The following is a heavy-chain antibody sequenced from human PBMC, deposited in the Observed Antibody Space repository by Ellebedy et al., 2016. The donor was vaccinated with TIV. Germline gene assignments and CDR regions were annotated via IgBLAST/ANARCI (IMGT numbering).Heavy chain of an antibody. CDR1: GGSISSSNW. J-gene: IGHJ1*01. CDR3: AREGDSSGPMSH. CDR2: IYHSGST. Sequence: MPSETLSLTCAVSGGSISSSNWWSWVRQPPGKGLEWIGEIYHSGSTNYNTSLKSRVTISVDKSKNQFSLKLSSVTATDTAVYYCAREGDSSGPMSHWGQGTLVTVSS. D-gene: IGHD3-22*01. V-gene: IGHV4-4*02.